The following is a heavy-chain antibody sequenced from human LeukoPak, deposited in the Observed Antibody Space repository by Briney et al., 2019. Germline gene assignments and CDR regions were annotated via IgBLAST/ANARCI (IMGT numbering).Heavy chain of an antibody. Sequence: SVKVSCKASGGTFSSYAISWVRQAPGQGLEWMGGIIPIFGTANYAQKFQGRVTIAADESTSTAYMELSSLRSEDTAVYYCASKGDTTVTTWLDYWGQGTLVTVSS. J-gene: IGHJ4*02. CDR1: GGTFSSYA. D-gene: IGHD4-17*01. CDR3: ASKGDTTVTTWLDY. V-gene: IGHV1-69*13. CDR2: IIPIFGTA.